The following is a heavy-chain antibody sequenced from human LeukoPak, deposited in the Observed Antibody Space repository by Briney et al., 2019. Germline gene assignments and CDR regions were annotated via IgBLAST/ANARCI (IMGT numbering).Heavy chain of an antibody. J-gene: IGHJ6*03. CDR1: GGSGGSISSSNF. D-gene: IGHD2-15*01. V-gene: IGHV4-4*02. CDR3: ARGGGSYYYYYYMDV. Sequence: SETLSLTCVVSGGSGGSISSSNFWTWVRQPPGKGLEWIGEIYHSGRTNYNPSLKSRVTISVDTSKNQFSLKLSSVTAADTAVYYCARGGGSYYYYYYMDVWGKGTTVTVSS. CDR2: IYHSGRT.